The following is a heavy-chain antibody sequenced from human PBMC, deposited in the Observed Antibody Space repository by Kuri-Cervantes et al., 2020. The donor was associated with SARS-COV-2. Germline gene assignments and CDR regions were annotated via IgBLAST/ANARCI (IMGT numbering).Heavy chain of an antibody. CDR2: IYTSGST. D-gene: IGHD5-24*01. J-gene: IGHJ4*02. CDR1: GYSIRSGYY. V-gene: IGHV4-38-2*01. CDR3: GKVSWLQLWHRYSDS. Sequence: SETLSFTCAVSGYSIRSGYYWGWIRQPPGKGLEWIGSIYTSGSTNYNPSLKSRVTMSVDTSKNQFSLKLSSVTAADTAVYYCGKVSWLQLWHRYSDSWGQGTLVTVSS.